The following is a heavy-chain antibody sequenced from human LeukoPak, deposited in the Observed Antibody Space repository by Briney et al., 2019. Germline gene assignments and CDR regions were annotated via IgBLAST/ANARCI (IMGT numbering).Heavy chain of an antibody. Sequence: GGSLRLSCAASGFTFSGSAMHWVRQASGKGLEWVGRIRSKANSYATAYAASVKGRFTISRDDSKNTAYLQMNSLKTEDTAVYYCTRPRGGHYYMDVWGKGTTVTVSS. CDR3: TRPRGGHYYMDV. CDR2: IRSKANSYAT. D-gene: IGHD3-16*01. V-gene: IGHV3-73*01. CDR1: GFTFSGSA. J-gene: IGHJ6*03.